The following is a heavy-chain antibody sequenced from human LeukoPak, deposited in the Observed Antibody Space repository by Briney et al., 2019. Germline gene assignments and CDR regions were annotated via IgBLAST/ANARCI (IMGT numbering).Heavy chain of an antibody. D-gene: IGHD1-26*01. V-gene: IGHV4-30-4*01. CDR3: ARVGVGLKFDY. J-gene: IGHJ4*02. CDR2: IYYSGST. CDR1: GGSISSGDYY. Sequence: PSETLSLTCTVSGGSISSGDYYWSWIRQPPGKGLEWIGYIYYSGSTYYNPSLKSRVTISVDTSKNQFSLKLSSVTAADTAVYYCARVGVGLKFDYWGQGTLVTVSS.